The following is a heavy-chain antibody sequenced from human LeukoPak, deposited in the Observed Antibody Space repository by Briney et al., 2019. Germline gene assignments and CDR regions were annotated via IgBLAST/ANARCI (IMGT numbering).Heavy chain of an antibody. CDR1: GFTFSDCY. CDR2: ISSSSSYT. D-gene: IGHD5-24*01. V-gene: IGHV3-11*03. J-gene: IGHJ4*02. Sequence: GGSLRLSCAASGFTFSDCYMSWIRQAPGKGLEWVSYISSSSSYTNYADSVKGRFTISRDNAKNSLYLQMNSLRAEDTAVYYCARARSGYNIGGYFDYWGQGTLVTVSS. CDR3: ARARSGYNIGGYFDY.